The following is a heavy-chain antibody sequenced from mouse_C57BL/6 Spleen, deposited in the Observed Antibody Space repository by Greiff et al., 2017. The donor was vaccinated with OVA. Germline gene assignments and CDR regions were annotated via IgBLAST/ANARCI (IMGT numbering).Heavy chain of an antibody. V-gene: IGHV1-64*01. D-gene: IGHD1-1*01. Sequence: VQLQQPGAELVKPGASVKLSCKASGYTFTSYWMHWVKQRPGQGLEWIGMIHPNSGSTNYNEKFKSKATLTVDKSSSTAYMQLSSLTSEDSAVYYCARWDTTVVAPLDYWGQGTTLTVSS. CDR1: GYTFTSYW. CDR2: IHPNSGST. J-gene: IGHJ2*01. CDR3: ARWDTTVVAPLDY.